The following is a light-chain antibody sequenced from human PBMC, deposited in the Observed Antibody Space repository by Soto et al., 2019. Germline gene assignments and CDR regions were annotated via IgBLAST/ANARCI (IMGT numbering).Light chain of an antibody. V-gene: IGKV3-20*01. Sequence: IVLTQSPGTLSLSPGERATLSCRASQSADSNYLAWYQQKPGQAPRLLIYGGSRRATGIPDRFSGGGSGTDLTLTISRLEPEDYGAYYWQYYFTGMFGRGTKVEI. CDR1: QSADSNY. CDR3: QYYFTGM. J-gene: IGKJ1*01. CDR2: GGS.